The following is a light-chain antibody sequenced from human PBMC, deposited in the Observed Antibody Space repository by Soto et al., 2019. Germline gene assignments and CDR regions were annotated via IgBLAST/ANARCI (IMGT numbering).Light chain of an antibody. Sequence: QTVVTQDPSLTVSPGGTVTLTCGSSIGTVTSSHYPYWFQQKPGQAPKTLIYDTDNKHPWTPARFSGSLLGGRGALTLSGARPQDEAEAYCLLSSPGPRGPRVVFGGGTKVSVL. V-gene: IGLV7-46*01. CDR3: LLSSPGPRGPRVV. CDR1: IGTVTSSHY. CDR2: DTD. J-gene: IGLJ2*01.